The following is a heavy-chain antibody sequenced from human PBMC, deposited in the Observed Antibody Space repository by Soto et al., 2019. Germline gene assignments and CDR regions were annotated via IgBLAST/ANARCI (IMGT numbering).Heavy chain of an antibody. Sequence: QVQLVESGGGVVQPGRSLRLSCAASGFTLSRYGMHWVRQAPGKGLEWVAVISFEGNTQYYAHSVKGRFTISRHNSKDTLSLQIHSLRPEDTAVYYCARGAEHQLLSRDYFYGMDVWGQGTTVSVSS. J-gene: IGHJ6*02. CDR3: ARGAEHQLLSRDYFYGMDV. D-gene: IGHD1-1*01. CDR2: ISFEGNTQ. CDR1: GFTLSRYG. V-gene: IGHV3-30*05.